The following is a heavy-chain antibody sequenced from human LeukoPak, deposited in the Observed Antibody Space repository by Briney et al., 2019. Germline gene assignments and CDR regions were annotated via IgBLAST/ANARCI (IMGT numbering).Heavy chain of an antibody. D-gene: IGHD3-10*01. CDR1: GFTVSSNY. CDR3: AKTRIYGSGSYSPYYFDY. V-gene: IGHV3-23*01. Sequence: PGGSLRLSCAASGFTVSSNYMSWVRQAPGKGLEWVSAISGSGGSTYYADSVKGRFTISRDNSKNTLYLQMNSLRAEDTAVYYCAKTRIYGSGSYSPYYFDYWGQGTLVTVSS. CDR2: ISGSGGST. J-gene: IGHJ4*02.